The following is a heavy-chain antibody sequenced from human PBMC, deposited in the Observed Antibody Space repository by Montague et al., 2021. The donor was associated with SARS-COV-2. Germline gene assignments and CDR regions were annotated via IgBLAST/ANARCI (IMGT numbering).Heavy chain of an antibody. V-gene: IGHV4-39*07. CDR2: IDYSGST. CDR3: AGEIVVVTQTYHYGMDV. CDR1: GGSISSSSSY. D-gene: IGHD3-22*01. J-gene: IGHJ6*02. Sequence: SETLSLTCTVSGGSISSSSSYWGWIRQPPGKGLEWIGYIDYSGSTYYXPSLKSRVTISVDTSKNQFSLKLSSVTAADTAVYYCAGEIVVVTQTYHYGMDVWGQGTTVTVSS.